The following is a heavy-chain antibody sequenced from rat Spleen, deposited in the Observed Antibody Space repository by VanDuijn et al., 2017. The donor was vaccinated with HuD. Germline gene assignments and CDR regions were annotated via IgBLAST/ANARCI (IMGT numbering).Heavy chain of an antibody. CDR3: ATYRGSLQWPFDY. Sequence: EVQLQESGPGLVKPSQSLSLTCSVTGHSIISTYWGWIRKFPGNKMEWMGDISYSGTTSYHPSLKSRISITRDTSKNQFFLQLNSVTADDTATYYCATYRGSLQWPFDYWGQGVMVTVSS. CDR2: ISYSGTT. D-gene: IGHD1-1*01. CDR1: GHSIISTY. V-gene: IGHV3-1*01. J-gene: IGHJ2*01.